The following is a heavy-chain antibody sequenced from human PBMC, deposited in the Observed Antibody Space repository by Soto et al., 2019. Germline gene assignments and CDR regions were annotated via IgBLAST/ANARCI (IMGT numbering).Heavy chain of an antibody. CDR3: VRQGFGRLHGIVDV. CDR2: SDSNGGT. V-gene: IGHV4-59*08. J-gene: IGHJ6*02. D-gene: IGHD3-10*01. Sequence: QVQLQESGPGLVKPSETLSLTCTVSDDSSSSYKWSWIRQPPGRRLEWSGYSDSNGGTSYNPSLQSRVTISIDTSTKQFSLKLSSVTAADTAVYYCVRQGFGRLHGIVDVWGQGTTVTVSS. CDR1: DDSSSSYK.